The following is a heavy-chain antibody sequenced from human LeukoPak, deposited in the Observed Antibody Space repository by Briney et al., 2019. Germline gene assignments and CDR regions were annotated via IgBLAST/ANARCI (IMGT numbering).Heavy chain of an antibody. J-gene: IGHJ4*02. CDR1: GGSISSGGYY. CDR2: IYYSGST. D-gene: IGHD3-22*01. CDR3: ARSTYYYDSSGYPTFDY. Sequence: SQTLSLTCTVSGGSISSGGYYWSWIRQHPGKGLEWIGYIYYSGSTYYNPSLKSRVTISVDTSKNQFSLKLSSVTAADTAVYYCARSTYYYDSSGYPTFDYWGQGTLVTVSS. V-gene: IGHV4-31*03.